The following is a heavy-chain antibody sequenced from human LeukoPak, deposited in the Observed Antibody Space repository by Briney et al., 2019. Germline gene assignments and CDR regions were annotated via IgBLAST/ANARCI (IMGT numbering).Heavy chain of an antibody. Sequence: GGSLRLSCAASGFTFDDYAMHWVRQAPGKGLEWVSGISWNSGSIGYADSVKGRFTISRDNAKNSLYLQMNSLRAEDTALYYCAKSRYSSSWSKYYFDYWGQGTLVTVSS. CDR3: AKSRYSSSWSKYYFDY. V-gene: IGHV3-9*01. J-gene: IGHJ4*02. D-gene: IGHD6-13*01. CDR2: ISWNSGSI. CDR1: GFTFDDYA.